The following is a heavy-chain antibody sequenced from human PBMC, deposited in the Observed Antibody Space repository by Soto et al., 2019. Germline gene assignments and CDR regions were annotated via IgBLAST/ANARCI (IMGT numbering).Heavy chain of an antibody. Sequence: EVQLVESGGGLVQPGGSLRLSCAASGFTFSLYSMSWVRQAPGKGLEWVSYISRSSTGIHYADSVKGRFTISRDDATNSMQLQMNSLRDGDTAVYYCARAVTWGLEVWGQGTTVSISS. CDR3: ARAVTWGLEV. D-gene: IGHD3-10*01. CDR1: GFTFSLYS. V-gene: IGHV3-48*02. CDR2: ISRSSTGI. J-gene: IGHJ6*02.